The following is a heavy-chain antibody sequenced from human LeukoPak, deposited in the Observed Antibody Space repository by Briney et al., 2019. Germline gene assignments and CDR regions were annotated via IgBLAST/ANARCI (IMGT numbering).Heavy chain of an antibody. CDR3: EKVTDYYDSSGSFDY. V-gene: IGHV3-23*01. CDR1: GFTFSSYA. D-gene: IGHD3-22*01. Sequence: GGSLRLSCAASGFTFSSYAMSWVRQAPGKGLEWVSAISGSGGSTYYADSVKGRFTISRDNSKNTLYLQMNSLRAEDTAVYYCEKVTDYYDSSGSFDYWGQGTLVTVSS. CDR2: ISGSGGST. J-gene: IGHJ4*02.